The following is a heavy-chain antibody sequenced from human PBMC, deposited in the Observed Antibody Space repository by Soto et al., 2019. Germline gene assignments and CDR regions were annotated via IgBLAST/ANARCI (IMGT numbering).Heavy chain of an antibody. D-gene: IGHD3-16*01. V-gene: IGHV3-30*03. CDR3: ASSRPGGIFHY. J-gene: IGHJ4*02. CDR2: ISYDGSNK. CDR1: GFSFSSYG. Sequence: PGGSLRLSCAASGFSFSSYGMQWVRQAPGKGLEWVAVISYDGSNKYYADSVKDRFTISRDNSKKTLYLQMNSLRADDTAVYYCASSRPGGIFHYWGQGTQVTVSS.